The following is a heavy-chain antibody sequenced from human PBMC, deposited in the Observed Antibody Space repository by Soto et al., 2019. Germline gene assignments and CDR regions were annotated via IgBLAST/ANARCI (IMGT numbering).Heavy chain of an antibody. CDR1: GGSIIRSRYY. V-gene: IGHV4-39*01. D-gene: IGHD2-2*02. CDR2: IYYSGST. Sequence: SETLSRTCPGSGGSIIRSRYYWGWIRQPPGKGLEWIGSIYYSGSTYYRPSLKSRVTISVDTSKNQFSLKLSSVTAADTAVYYCARQVPAAIRLGWFDPWGQGTLVTVSS. J-gene: IGHJ5*02. CDR3: ARQVPAAIRLGWFDP.